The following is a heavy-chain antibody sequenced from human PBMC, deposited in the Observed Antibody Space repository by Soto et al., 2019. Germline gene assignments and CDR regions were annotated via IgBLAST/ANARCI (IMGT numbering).Heavy chain of an antibody. CDR1: GGSFGGYY. D-gene: IGHD3-10*01. CDR2: INHSGST. Sequence: SETLSLTCAVYGGSFGGYYWSWIRQPPGKGLEWIGEINHSGSTNYNPSLKSRVTISVDTSKNQFSLKLSSVTAADTAVYYCARGRGLLLWFGELHNWFDPWGQGTLVTVSS. V-gene: IGHV4-34*01. J-gene: IGHJ5*02. CDR3: ARGRGLLLWFGELHNWFDP.